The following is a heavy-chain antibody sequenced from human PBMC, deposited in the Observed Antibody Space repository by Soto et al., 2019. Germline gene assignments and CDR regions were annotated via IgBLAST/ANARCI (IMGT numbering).Heavy chain of an antibody. D-gene: IGHD3-22*01. Sequence: SLNLSFTGSGYTFISYWIACVRQMPGEGLEWMGIINPADSDIRYSPSFQGQVTISVDKSINTAYLQWSSLKASDTATYYCTRPQSSGWYDYWGQGTLVTVSS. CDR1: GYTFISYW. CDR3: TRPQSSGWYDY. V-gene: IGHV5-51*01. CDR2: INPADSDI. J-gene: IGHJ4*02.